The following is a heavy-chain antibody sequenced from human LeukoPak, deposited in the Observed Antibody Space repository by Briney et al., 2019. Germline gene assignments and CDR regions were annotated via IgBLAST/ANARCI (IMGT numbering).Heavy chain of an antibody. CDR3: ATSQPHKYSSSWSPGLYYYYYYMDV. CDR2: INPNSGGT. Sequence: ASVKVSCKASGYTFTGYYMHWVRQAPGQGLEWMGWINPNSGGTNYAQKFQGRVTMTRDTSISTAYMELSRLRSDDTAVYYCATSQPHKYSSSWSPGLYYYYYYMDVWGKGTTVTVSS. V-gene: IGHV1-2*02. D-gene: IGHD6-13*01. J-gene: IGHJ6*03. CDR1: GYTFTGYY.